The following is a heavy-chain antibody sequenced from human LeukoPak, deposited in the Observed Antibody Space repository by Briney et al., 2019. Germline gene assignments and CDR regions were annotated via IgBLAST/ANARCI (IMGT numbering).Heavy chain of an antibody. D-gene: IGHD5-12*01. J-gene: IGHJ4*02. CDR3: ARGRGYDPVVFYFDY. Sequence: PSETLSLTCAVYGGSFSGYYWAWIRQPPGKGLEWIANIYYSGSTYYNPSLKSRVTITLDTSKNQFSLNLTSVTAADTALYYCARGRGYDPVVFYFDYWGQGNLVTVSS. V-gene: IGHV4-34*01. CDR1: GGSFSGYY. CDR2: IYYSGST.